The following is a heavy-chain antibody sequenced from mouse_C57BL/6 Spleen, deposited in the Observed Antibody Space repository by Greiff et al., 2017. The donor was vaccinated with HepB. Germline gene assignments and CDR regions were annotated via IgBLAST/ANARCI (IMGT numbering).Heavy chain of an antibody. D-gene: IGHD2-4*01. Sequence: EVKLVESEGGLVQPGSSMKLSCTASGFTFSDYYMAWVRQVPEKGLEWVANINYDGSSTYYLDSLKSRFIISRDNAKNILYLRMSSLKSEDTATYYCARVEDYYYAMDYWGQGTSVTVSS. CDR3: ARVEDYYYAMDY. V-gene: IGHV5-16*01. CDR2: INYDGSST. CDR1: GFTFSDYY. J-gene: IGHJ4*01.